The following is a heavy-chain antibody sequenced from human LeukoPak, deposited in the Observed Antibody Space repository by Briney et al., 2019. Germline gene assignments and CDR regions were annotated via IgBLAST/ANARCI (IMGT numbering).Heavy chain of an antibody. Sequence: GASVKVSCKASGYTFTSYHMHWVRQAPGQGLEWMGWMNPNSGNTGYAQKFQGRVTMTRNTSISTAYMELSSLRSEDTAVYYCARGSFGGYSGYKGHPIDYWGQGTLVTVSS. CDR3: ARGSFGGYSGYKGHPIDY. D-gene: IGHD5-12*01. CDR2: MNPNSGNT. J-gene: IGHJ4*02. CDR1: GYTFTSYH. V-gene: IGHV1-8*02.